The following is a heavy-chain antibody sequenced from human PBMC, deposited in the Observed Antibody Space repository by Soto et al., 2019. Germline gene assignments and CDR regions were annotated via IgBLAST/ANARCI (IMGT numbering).Heavy chain of an antibody. CDR2: IFDNGYT. D-gene: IGHD2-2*01. CDR1: GGSISSDNYY. J-gene: IGHJ1*01. V-gene: IGHV4-31*03. CDR3: ARSIMP. Sequence: QVQLRESGPGLVKPSQTLSLTCTVSGGSISSDNYYWNWIRQRPRKGLEWIGYIFDNGYTYYNPSLKSRVTISQDTSKNQFFLNLTSVTAADTAVYFCARSIMPWGQGTLVTVSS.